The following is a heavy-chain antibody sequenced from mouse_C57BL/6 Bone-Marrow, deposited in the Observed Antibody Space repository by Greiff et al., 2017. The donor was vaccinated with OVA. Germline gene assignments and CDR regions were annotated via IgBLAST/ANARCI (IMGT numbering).Heavy chain of an antibody. Sequence: QVQLKESGSELRSPGSSVKLSCKDFASEVFPIAYMSWVRQKPGHGFEWIGGILPSIGRTIYGEKFEDKATLDADTLSNTAYLELNSLTSEDSAIYYCARGMGWLAMDYWGQGTSVTVSS. V-gene: IGHV15-2*01. CDR1: ASEVFPIAY. D-gene: IGHD2-3*01. CDR2: ILPSIGRT. J-gene: IGHJ4*01. CDR3: ARGMGWLAMDY.